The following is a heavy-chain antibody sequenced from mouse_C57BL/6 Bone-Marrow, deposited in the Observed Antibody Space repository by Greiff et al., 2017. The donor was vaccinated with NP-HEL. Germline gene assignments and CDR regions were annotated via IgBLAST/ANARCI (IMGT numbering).Heavy chain of an antibody. V-gene: IGHV5-12*01. CDR2: ISNGGGST. CDR3: ARQGLYGVPDY. D-gene: IGHD1-1*02. CDR1: GFTFSDYY. J-gene: IGHJ2*01. Sequence: EVKLMESGGGLVQPGGSLKLSCAASGFTFSDYYMYWVRQTPEKRLEWVAYISNGGGSTYYPDTVKGRFTISRDNAKNTLYLQMSRLKSEDTAMYYCARQGLYGVPDYWGQGTTRTVSS.